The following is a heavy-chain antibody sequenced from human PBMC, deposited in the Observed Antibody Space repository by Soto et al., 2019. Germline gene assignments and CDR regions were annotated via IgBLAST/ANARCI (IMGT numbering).Heavy chain of an antibody. CDR2: IIPIFGTA. J-gene: IGHJ4*02. CDR1: GGTFSSYA. CDR3: AREGPPVTGTYVGDY. D-gene: IGHD1-20*01. V-gene: IGHV1-69*01. Sequence: QVQLVQSGAEVKKPGSSVKVSCKASGGTFSSYAISWVRQAPGQGLGWMGGIIPIFGTANYAQKFQGRVTITADESTSTAYMELSSLRSEDTAVYYCAREGPPVTGTYVGDYWGQGTLVTVSS.